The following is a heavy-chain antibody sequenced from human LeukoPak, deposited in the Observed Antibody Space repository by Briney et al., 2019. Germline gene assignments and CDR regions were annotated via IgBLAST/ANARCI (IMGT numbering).Heavy chain of an antibody. J-gene: IGHJ3*02. V-gene: IGHV1-2*02. CDR3: ARDSPQNAWELAINDAFDI. D-gene: IGHD1-26*01. CDR2: INPNSGGT. Sequence: ASVKVSCKASGYTFTGYYMHWVRQAPGQGLEWMGWINPNSGGTNYAQKFQGRVTMTRDTSISTAYMELSRLRSDDTAVYYCARDSPQNAWELAINDAFDIWGQGTMVTVSS. CDR1: GYTFTGYY.